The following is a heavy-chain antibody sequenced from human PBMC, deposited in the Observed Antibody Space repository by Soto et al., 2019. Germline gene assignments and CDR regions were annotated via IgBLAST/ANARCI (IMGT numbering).Heavy chain of an antibody. J-gene: IGHJ4*02. CDR3: ARSGYNWNDGARGYFDY. Sequence: PGGSLRLSCAASGFTFSSYEMYWVRQAPGKGLEWVSYISSSGRTIYYADSVKGRFTISRDNAKNSLYLQMNSLRAEDTAVYYCARSGYNWNDGARGYFDYWGQGTLVTVSS. D-gene: IGHD1-20*01. CDR2: ISSSGRTI. V-gene: IGHV3-48*03. CDR1: GFTFSSYE.